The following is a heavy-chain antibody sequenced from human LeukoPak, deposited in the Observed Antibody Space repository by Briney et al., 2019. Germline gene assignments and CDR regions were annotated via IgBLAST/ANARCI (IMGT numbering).Heavy chain of an antibody. CDR2: INHSGST. D-gene: IGHD5-24*01. V-gene: IGHV4-34*01. Sequence: PSETLSLTCAVYGGSFSGYYWSWIRQPPGKGLEWIGEINHSGSTNYNPSLKSRVTISVDTSKNQFSLKLSSVTAADTAVYYCARRRWLQYPYYYGMDVWGQGTTVTVSS. J-gene: IGHJ6*02. CDR3: ARRRWLQYPYYYGMDV. CDR1: GGSFSGYY.